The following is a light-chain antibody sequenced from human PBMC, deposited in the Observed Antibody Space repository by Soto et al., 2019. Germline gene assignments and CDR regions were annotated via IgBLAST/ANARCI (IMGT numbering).Light chain of an antibody. CDR1: QNVINN. CDR2: GAS. CDR3: QQYNNLPPNT. V-gene: IGKV3-15*01. Sequence: EIVMTQSPATLSVSPGEGATLSCGASQNVINNVAWYQQKPGQAPRLLIYGASTRATGVPDRFSGSGSGTEFTLSISSLQSEDFAVYYCQQYNNLPPNTFGQGGKVDIK. J-gene: IGKJ2*01.